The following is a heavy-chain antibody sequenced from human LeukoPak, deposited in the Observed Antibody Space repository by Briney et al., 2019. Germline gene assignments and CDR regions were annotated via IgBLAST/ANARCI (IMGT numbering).Heavy chain of an antibody. J-gene: IGHJ5*02. Sequence: GGSLRLSCAASGFTFSSYAMHWVRQAPGKGLEWVAVISYDGSNKYYADSVKGRFTISRDNSKNTLYLQMNSLRAEDTAVYYCAKGEGLWFGETHPRGPHNWFDPWGQGTLVTVSS. V-gene: IGHV3-30*04. CDR3: AKGEGLWFGETHPRGPHNWFDP. D-gene: IGHD3-10*01. CDR2: ISYDGSNK. CDR1: GFTFSSYA.